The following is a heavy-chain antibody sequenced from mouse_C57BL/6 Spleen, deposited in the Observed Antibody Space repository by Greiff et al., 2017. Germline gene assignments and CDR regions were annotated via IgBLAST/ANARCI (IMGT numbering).Heavy chain of an antibody. J-gene: IGHJ1*03. CDR3: AKGYGNLGYWYFDV. Sequence: VQLQQPGAELVKPGASVKVSCKASGYTFTSYWMHWVKQRPGQGLEWIGRIHPSDSDTNYNQKFKGKATLTVDKSSSTAYLQLSSLTSEDSAVYYWAKGYGNLGYWYFDVWGTGTTVTVSS. V-gene: IGHV1-74*01. CDR1: GYTFTSYW. CDR2: IHPSDSDT. D-gene: IGHD2-10*02.